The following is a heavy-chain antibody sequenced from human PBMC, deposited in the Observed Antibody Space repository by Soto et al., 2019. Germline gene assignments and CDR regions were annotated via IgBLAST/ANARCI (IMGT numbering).Heavy chain of an antibody. CDR3: AKDQYQLIRRCDGLDV. CDR1: GFTFSNYV. Sequence: QVQLVESGGGVVQPGRSLRLSCAASGFTFSNYVMHGVRQAPGKGLEWVAVISYDGSNKYYADSVRGRFTISRDNSKNTLFLQMNSLRPEDTAVYYCAKDQYQLIRRCDGLDVWGQGTTVTVSS. J-gene: IGHJ6*02. V-gene: IGHV3-30*18. D-gene: IGHD2-2*01. CDR2: ISYDGSNK.